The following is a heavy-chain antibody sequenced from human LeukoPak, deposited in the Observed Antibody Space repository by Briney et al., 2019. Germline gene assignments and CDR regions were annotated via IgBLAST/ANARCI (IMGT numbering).Heavy chain of an antibody. V-gene: IGHV3-NL1*01. CDR2: ISSNE. CDR3: VKGGGNSRPYFFDY. J-gene: IGHJ4*02. CDR1: EFTFSRYA. D-gene: IGHD4-23*01. Sequence: GGSLRLSCSASEFTFSRYAMNWVRQAPGKGLEYVSGISSNEDSVKGRFTISRDNSKNTLYLQMSSLRAEDTAVYYCVKGGGNSRPYFFDYWGQGTLITVSS.